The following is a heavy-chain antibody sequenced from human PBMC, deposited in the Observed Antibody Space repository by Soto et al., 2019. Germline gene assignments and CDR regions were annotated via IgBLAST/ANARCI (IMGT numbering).Heavy chain of an antibody. D-gene: IGHD3-3*01. Sequence: QLQLQESGPGLVKPSETLSLTCTVSGGSIISSSHYWGWIRHPPGKGLEWIGSIYYSGSTSYNPSLMSRVTISGETSKNLFSLKLSTVADADTDVYYCARPDEYYDFCSGYAGGFDIRGEGTMVTVSS. CDR3: ARPDEYYDFCSGYAGGFDI. CDR2: IYYSGST. J-gene: IGHJ3*02. V-gene: IGHV4-39*01. CDR1: GGSIISSSHY.